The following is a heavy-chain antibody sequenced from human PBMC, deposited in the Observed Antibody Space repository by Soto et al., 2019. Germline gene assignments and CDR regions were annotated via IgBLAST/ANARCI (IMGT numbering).Heavy chain of an antibody. CDR3: AKVPEAPYDSSGYYYPGV. J-gene: IGHJ3*01. Sequence: GGSLRLSCAASGFTFSSYAMSWVRQAPGKGLEWVSAISGSGGSTYYADSVKGRFTISRDNSKNTLYLQMNSLRAEDTAVYYCAKVPEAPYDSSGYYYPGVWGQGTMVSVSS. CDR2: ISGSGGST. D-gene: IGHD3-22*01. V-gene: IGHV3-23*01. CDR1: GFTFSSYA.